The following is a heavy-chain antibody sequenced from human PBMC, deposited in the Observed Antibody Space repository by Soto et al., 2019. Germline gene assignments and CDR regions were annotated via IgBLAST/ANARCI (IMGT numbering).Heavy chain of an antibody. D-gene: IGHD4-17*01. CDR3: ARAGGTTVTGLWHFDS. CDR1: GFTFNTYS. Sequence: QVQLEESGGGVVQPGRSLRLSCEASGFTFNTYSMHWFRQPPGKGLEWLAAIWYDGTQKYYADSVKGRFIISRDNSKKTLYLEMNSLRAEDTAVYYCARAGGTTVTGLWHFDSWGQGTLVTVSS. V-gene: IGHV3-33*01. CDR2: IWYDGTQK. J-gene: IGHJ4*02.